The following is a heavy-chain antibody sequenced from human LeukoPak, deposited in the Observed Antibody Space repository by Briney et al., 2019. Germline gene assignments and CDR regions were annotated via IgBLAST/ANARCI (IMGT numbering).Heavy chain of an antibody. D-gene: IGHD4-17*01. CDR2: INHSGST. J-gene: IGHJ6*03. CDR1: GGSFSGYY. CDR3: ATRRLDYGDPYYYYYMDV. V-gene: IGHV4-34*01. Sequence: PSETLSLTCAVYGGSFSGYYWSWIRQSPGKGLEWIGEINHSGSTNDSPSLKSRVTMSVDTSKNQFSLKLSSVTAADTAVYYCATRRLDYGDPYYYYYMDVWGKGTTVTISS.